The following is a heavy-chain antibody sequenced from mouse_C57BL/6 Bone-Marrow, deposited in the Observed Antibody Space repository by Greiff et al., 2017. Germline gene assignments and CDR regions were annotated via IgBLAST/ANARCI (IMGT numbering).Heavy chain of an antibody. V-gene: IGHV1-7*01. CDR1: GYTFTSYW. CDR3: ANYYGSSHDY. D-gene: IGHD1-1*01. Sequence: QVQLQQSGAELAKPGASVKLSCKASGYTFTSYWMHWVKQRPGQGLEWIGYINPSSGYTKSNQKFKDKATFTADKSYSTGYMQLNSLTDGDASVYYCANYYGSSHDYWGQGTTLQVSS. J-gene: IGHJ2*01. CDR2: INPSSGYT.